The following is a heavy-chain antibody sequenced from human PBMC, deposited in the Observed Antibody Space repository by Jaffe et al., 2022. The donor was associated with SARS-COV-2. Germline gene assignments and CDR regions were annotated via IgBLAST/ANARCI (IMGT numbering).Heavy chain of an antibody. D-gene: IGHD3-10*01. Sequence: QVQLQQWGAGLLKPSETLSLTCAVYGGSFSGYYWSWIRQPPGKGLEWIGEINHGGSTNYNPSLKSRVTISVDTSKNQFSLKLSSVTAADTAVYYCARGRNSMVRGFRVDYWGQGTLVTVSS. CDR2: INHGGST. CDR3: ARGRNSMVRGFRVDY. J-gene: IGHJ4*02. V-gene: IGHV4-34*01. CDR1: GGSFSGYY.